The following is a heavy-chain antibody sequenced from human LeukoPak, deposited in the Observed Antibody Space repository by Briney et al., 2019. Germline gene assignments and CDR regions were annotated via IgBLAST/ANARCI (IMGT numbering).Heavy chain of an antibody. D-gene: IGHD2/OR15-2a*01. CDR1: GGSISSHY. CDR3: ARESLYGHPRGDI. CDR2: IYYSGST. J-gene: IGHJ3*02. Sequence: SETLSLTCTVSGGSISSHYWSWIRQPPGKGLEWIGYIYYSGSTNYNPSLKSRVTISVDTSKNQFSLKLSSVTAADTAVYYCARESLYGHPRGDIWGQGTMVTVSS. V-gene: IGHV4-59*11.